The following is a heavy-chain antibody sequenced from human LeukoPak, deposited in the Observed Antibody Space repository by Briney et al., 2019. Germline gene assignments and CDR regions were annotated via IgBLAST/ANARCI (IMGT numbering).Heavy chain of an antibody. D-gene: IGHD3-3*01. J-gene: IGHJ6*02. V-gene: IGHV4-59*01. Sequence: SETLSLTCIVSGVSITNYYWTWIRQPPGEGLEWIGYVFYTGSTNYNPSLESRVTISVDTSKNQVSLKLTSMTAADTAVYYCARAGLTDFWSGQGMAGRYYYYGMDVWGQGTTVTVSS. CDR3: ARAGLTDFWSGQGMAGRYYYYGMDV. CDR1: GVSITNYY. CDR2: VFYTGST.